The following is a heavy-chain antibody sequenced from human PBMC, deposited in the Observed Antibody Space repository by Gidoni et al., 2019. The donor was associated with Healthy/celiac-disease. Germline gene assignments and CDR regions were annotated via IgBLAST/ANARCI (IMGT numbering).Heavy chain of an antibody. V-gene: IGHV1-69*01. Sequence: QVQLVQSGAEVKKPGSSVKVSCKASGGTFRSYAISWVRQAPGQGLEWMGGIIPIFGTANYAQKFQGRVTITADESTSTAYMELSSLRSEDTAVYYCARDGYCSSTSCSRYYYYGMDVWGQGTTVTVSS. CDR3: ARDGYCSSTSCSRYYYYGMDV. CDR1: GGTFRSYA. D-gene: IGHD2-2*03. J-gene: IGHJ6*02. CDR2: IIPIFGTA.